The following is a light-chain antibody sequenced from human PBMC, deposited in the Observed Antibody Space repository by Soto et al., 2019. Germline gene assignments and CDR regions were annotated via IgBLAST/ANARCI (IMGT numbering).Light chain of an antibody. Sequence: IQLTQSPSSLSASVGDRVTITCRASQGISSYLAWYQQKPGKAPKLLIYAASTLQSGVPSRFSGSGSGSDFTLTISCLQSEDFATYYCQQYYSYPPWTFGQGTKVDIK. V-gene: IGKV1-9*01. CDR1: QGISSY. CDR3: QQYYSYPPWT. J-gene: IGKJ1*01. CDR2: AAS.